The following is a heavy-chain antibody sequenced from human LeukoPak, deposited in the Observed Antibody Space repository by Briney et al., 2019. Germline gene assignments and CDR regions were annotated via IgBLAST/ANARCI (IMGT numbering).Heavy chain of an antibody. CDR2: IKQDGSEK. Sequence: GGSLRLSCAASGFTFSTYWMTWVRQAPGKGLEWVASIKQDGSEKYYVDSVKGRFTISRDNAKNSLYLQMNSLSAEDTAVYYCARGSGSGTSKENSLDYWGQGTLVTVSS. CDR3: ARGSGSGTSKENSLDY. CDR1: GFTFSTYW. V-gene: IGHV3-7*03. D-gene: IGHD3-10*01. J-gene: IGHJ4*02.